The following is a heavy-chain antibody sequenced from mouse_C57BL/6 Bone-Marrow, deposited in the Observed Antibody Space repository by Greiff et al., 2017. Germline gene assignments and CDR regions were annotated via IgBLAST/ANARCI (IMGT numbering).Heavy chain of an antibody. Sequence: VQLVESGAELMKPGASVKLSCKATGYTFTGYWIEWVKQRPGHGLEWIGEILPGSGSTNYNEKFKGKATFTADTSSNTAYMQLSSLTTEDSAIYYWARGGVWLRRRGDYYAMDYWGQGTSVTVSS. CDR3: ARGGVWLRRRGDYYAMDY. J-gene: IGHJ4*01. D-gene: IGHD2-2*01. CDR2: ILPGSGST. V-gene: IGHV1-9*01. CDR1: GYTFTGYW.